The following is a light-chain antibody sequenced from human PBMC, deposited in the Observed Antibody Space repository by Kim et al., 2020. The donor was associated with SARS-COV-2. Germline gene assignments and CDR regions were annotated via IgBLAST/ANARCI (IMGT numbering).Light chain of an antibody. CDR1: QSVRTN. CDR2: GSS. CDR3: QQYNTWPYT. J-gene: IGKJ2*01. V-gene: IGKV3-15*01. Sequence: EIVMTQSPASLSLSPGESGTLSCRASQSVRTNLAWYQQRPGQAPRLLFHGSSTRATDLPARFRGSGSWTEFTLTISSLQSEDFAVYYCQQYNTWPYTFGQGTKVEIK.